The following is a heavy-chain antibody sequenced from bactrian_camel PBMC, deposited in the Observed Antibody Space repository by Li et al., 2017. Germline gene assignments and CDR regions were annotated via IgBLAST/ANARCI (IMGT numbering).Heavy chain of an antibody. Sequence: HVQLVESGGGSVQAGGSLGLSCTASGITLDEKEIFDDADMGWYRQAPGNECELVSTIRTDGTTYYSDSVKGRFTISQDNAKNTVYLQMTNLKPEDTAMYYCAVLLGRSYSHPLMALPLGHWGQGTQVTVS. V-gene: IGHV3S63*01. CDR2: IRTDGTT. J-gene: IGHJ4*01. CDR3: AVLLGRSYSHPLMALPLGH. CDR1: GITLDEKEIFDDAD. D-gene: IGHD4*01.